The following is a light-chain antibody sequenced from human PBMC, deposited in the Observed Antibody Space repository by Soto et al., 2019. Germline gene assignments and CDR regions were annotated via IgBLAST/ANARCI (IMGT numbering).Light chain of an antibody. CDR2: DVS. CDR1: GSDVGGYNY. V-gene: IGLV2-11*01. Sequence: QSALTQPRSVSGSPGQSVTISCTGTGSDVGGYNYVSWYQQHPGKAPKLMIYDVSKRPSGVPDRFSGSKSDNTASLTISGLQAEDEADYYCCSYAGSYSRVFGGGAKLTVL. CDR3: CSYAGSYSRV. J-gene: IGLJ2*01.